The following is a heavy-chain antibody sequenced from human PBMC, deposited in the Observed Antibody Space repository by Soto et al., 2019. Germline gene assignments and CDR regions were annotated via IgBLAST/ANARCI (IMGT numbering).Heavy chain of an antibody. J-gene: IGHJ3*02. D-gene: IGHD3-22*01. CDR2: IHTSGST. V-gene: IGHV4-4*07. Sequence: PSETLSLTCTVSGGSISNYYWSWVRQPAGKGLEWIGRIHTSGSTNYNPSLKSRVTMSVDTSNNQFSLKLSSVTAAVTAVYYCARDVPNYLDSSGRMRPDAFGIWGQGTMVTVSS. CDR3: ARDVPNYLDSSGRMRPDAFGI. CDR1: GGSISNYY.